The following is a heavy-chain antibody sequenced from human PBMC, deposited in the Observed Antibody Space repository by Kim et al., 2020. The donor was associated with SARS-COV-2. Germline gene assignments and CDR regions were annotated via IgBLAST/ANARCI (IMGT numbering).Heavy chain of an antibody. CDR2: ININTGNP. Sequence: ASEKVSCKASGYTFTNYAMNWVRQAPGQGLEWMGWININTGNPTYAQGFTGRFVFSFDTSVSTVYLQISSLEADDTALYYCARLIDYGSGRGHFDYWGQGTLVTVSS. J-gene: IGHJ4*02. V-gene: IGHV7-4-1*02. CDR1: GYTFTNYA. CDR3: ARLIDYGSGRGHFDY. D-gene: IGHD3-10*01.